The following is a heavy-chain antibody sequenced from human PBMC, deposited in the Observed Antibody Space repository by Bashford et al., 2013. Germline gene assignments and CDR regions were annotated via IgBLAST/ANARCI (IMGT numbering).Heavy chain of an antibody. V-gene: IGHV1-2*02. J-gene: IGHJ4*02. CDR1: GYPFSAYF. D-gene: IGHD3-10*01. CDR2: INPNNGRT. CDR3: ARRRFDSSSGFDS. Sequence: ASVKVSCKASGYPFSAYFVHWVRQAPGQGLEWMGWINPNNGRTQYRQKFRGRVTMTRDTSINTGYMELNRLTSDDTAIYYCARRRFDSSSGFDSWGQGTLVTVSS.